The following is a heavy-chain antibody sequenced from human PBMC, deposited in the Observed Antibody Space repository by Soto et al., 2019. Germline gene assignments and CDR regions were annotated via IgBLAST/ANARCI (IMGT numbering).Heavy chain of an antibody. CDR2: IYYSGST. D-gene: IGHD1-1*01. V-gene: IGHV4-59*08. J-gene: IGHJ4*02. Sequence: SETLSLTCTVSGGSISSYYWSWLRQPPGKGLEWIGYIYYSGSTNYNPSLKSRVTISVDTSKNQFSLKLSSVTAADTAVYYCARRYGYSFDYWGQGTLVTVSS. CDR3: ARRYGYSFDY. CDR1: GGSISSYY.